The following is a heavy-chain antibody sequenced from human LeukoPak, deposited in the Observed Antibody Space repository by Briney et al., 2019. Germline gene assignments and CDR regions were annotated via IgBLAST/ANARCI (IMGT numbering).Heavy chain of an antibody. CDR1: GFSFSVYG. Sequence: GGSLRLSCAASGFSFSVYGMNWVRQAPGKGLEWVSVITGSGVTYYGDSVKGRFTVSRDNSKNTLYLQMHTLRAEDTAIYFCARDRAWGSYDCWGQGTLVIVSS. CDR3: ARDRAWGSYDC. D-gene: IGHD7-27*01. V-gene: IGHV3-23*01. J-gene: IGHJ4*02. CDR2: ITGSGVT.